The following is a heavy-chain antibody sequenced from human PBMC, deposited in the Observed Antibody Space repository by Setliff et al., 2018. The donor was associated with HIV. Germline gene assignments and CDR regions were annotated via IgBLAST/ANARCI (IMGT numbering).Heavy chain of an antibody. CDR3: ARPQYYNFWSGFDY. CDR1: GYSISSGYY. CDR2: IYYSVTT. D-gene: IGHD3-3*01. V-gene: IGHV4-38-2*01. Sequence: SETLSLTCAVSGYSISSGYYWDWIRQPPGKGLEWIGSIYYSVTTYYNPSLKSRVTISVDTSKNQFSLKLNSVTAADTAVYYCARPQYYNFWSGFDYWGQGTLVTVSS. J-gene: IGHJ4*02.